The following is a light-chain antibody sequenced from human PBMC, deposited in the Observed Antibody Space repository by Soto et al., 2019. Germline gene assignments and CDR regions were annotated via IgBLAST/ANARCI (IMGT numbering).Light chain of an antibody. J-gene: IGKJ3*01. CDR1: QDISNY. V-gene: IGKV1-33*01. Sequence: DIQMTQSPSSLSASVGDRVTITCQASQDISNYLNWYQQKPGKAPKLLIYDASNLETGVPSRFSGSGSGTDVTFTISSLQPEDIATYYCQQYDNLPRGFGPGTKVDIK. CDR2: DAS. CDR3: QQYDNLPRG.